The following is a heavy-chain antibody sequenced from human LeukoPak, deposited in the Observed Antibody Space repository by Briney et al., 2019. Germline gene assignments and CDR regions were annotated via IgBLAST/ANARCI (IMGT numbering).Heavy chain of an antibody. CDR1: GFTFSTYA. J-gene: IGHJ3*02. D-gene: IGHD3-10*01. V-gene: IGHV3-23*01. CDR3: ARDIRRLFPIINAFDI. CDR2: ISGSGSST. Sequence: GGSLRLSCAASGFTFSTYAMSWVRQAPGKGLEWVSGISGSGSSTYYADSVKGRFTISRDNAKSSLYLQMNSLRAEDTAVYYCARDIRRLFPIINAFDIWGQGTMVTVSS.